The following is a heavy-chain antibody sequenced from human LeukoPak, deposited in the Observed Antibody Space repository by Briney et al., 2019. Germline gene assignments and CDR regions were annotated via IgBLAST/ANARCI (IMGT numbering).Heavy chain of an antibody. CDR3: ATQPIIAAAGRPWFDP. CDR2: TYYRSKWYN. V-gene: IGHV6-1*01. CDR1: GDSVSSNSAA. D-gene: IGHD6-13*01. J-gene: IGHJ5*02. Sequence: SQTLSLTCAISGDSVSSNSAAWNWIRQSPSRGLEWLGGTYYRSKWYNDYAVSVKSRITINPDTSKNQFSLQLNSVTPEDTAVYYCATQPIIAAAGRPWFDPWGQGTLVTVSS.